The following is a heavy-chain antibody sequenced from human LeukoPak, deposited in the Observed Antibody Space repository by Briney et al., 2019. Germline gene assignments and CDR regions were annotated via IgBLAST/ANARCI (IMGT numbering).Heavy chain of an antibody. D-gene: IGHD5-12*01. CDR3: AKDMQTWPRFPDY. V-gene: IGHV3-23*01. CDR2: ISDSGSTA. J-gene: IGHJ4*02. Sequence: GGSLRLSCAASGFMFSNYAMTWVRQAPGKGLEWVSGISDSGSTAFYADSVKGRFTSSRDNPKNTLYLQINSLRAEDTAVYYCAKDMQTWPRFPDYWGQGTLVTVSS. CDR1: GFMFSNYA.